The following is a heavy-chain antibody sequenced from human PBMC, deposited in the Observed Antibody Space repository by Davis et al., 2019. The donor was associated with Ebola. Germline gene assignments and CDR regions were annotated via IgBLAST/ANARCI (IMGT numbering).Heavy chain of an antibody. J-gene: IGHJ5*02. V-gene: IGHV1-3*01. CDR1: GYTFTSYA. Sequence: ASVKVSCKASGYTFTSYAMHWVRQAPGQRLEWMGWINAGNGNTKYSQKFQGRDTITRDTSASTAYMELSSLRSEDTAVYYCAREDGAVTATIHNWFDPWGQGTLVTVSS. D-gene: IGHD5-12*01. CDR3: AREDGAVTATIHNWFDP. CDR2: INAGNGNT.